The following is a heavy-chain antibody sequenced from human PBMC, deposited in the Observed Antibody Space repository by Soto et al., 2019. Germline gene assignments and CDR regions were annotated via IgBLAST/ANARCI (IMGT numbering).Heavy chain of an antibody. CDR2: ISAYNGNT. V-gene: IGHV1-18*01. D-gene: IGHD3-22*01. CDR1: GYTFTTYG. Sequence: QVQLVQSGAEVNKPGASVKVSCKASGYTFTTYGISWVRQAPGQGLEWMGWISAYNGNTNYAQKLQGRVNMTTDTSTSTAYMELRSLRSDDTAVYYCARTSTYFYDSSGYLDYWGQGTLVTVSS. J-gene: IGHJ4*02. CDR3: ARTSTYFYDSSGYLDY.